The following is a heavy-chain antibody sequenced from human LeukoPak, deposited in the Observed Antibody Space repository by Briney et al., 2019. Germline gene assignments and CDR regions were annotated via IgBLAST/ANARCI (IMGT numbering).Heavy chain of an antibody. CDR1: GFTFSSYG. Sequence: GGSLRLSCAASGFTFSSYGMHWVRQAPGKGLEWVAFIRYDGSNQYYADSVKGRFTISRDNSKNTLYLQVSSLRAEDTAVHFCCSAAIIYYYYYMDVWGKGTTVTVSS. CDR3: CSAAIIYYYYYMDV. J-gene: IGHJ6*03. D-gene: IGHD2-2*01. CDR2: IRYDGSNQ. V-gene: IGHV3-30*02.